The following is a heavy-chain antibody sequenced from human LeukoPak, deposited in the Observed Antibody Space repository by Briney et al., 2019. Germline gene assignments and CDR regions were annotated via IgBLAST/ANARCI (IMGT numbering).Heavy chain of an antibody. CDR2: INPNSGGT. CDR1: GYTFTSYD. J-gene: IGHJ4*02. CDR3: AKDYCSGGSCYDY. V-gene: IGHV1-2*02. D-gene: IGHD2-15*01. Sequence: GASVKVSCKASGYTFTSYDINWVRQATGQGLEWMGWINPNSGGTNYAQKFQGRVTMTRDTSISTAYMELSRLRSDDTAVYYCAKDYCSGGSCYDYWGQGTLVTVSS.